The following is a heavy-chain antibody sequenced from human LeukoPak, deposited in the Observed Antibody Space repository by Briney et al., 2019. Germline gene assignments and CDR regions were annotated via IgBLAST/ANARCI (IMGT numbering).Heavy chain of an antibody. CDR3: ARAQDIVVVPAAIGAFDI. D-gene: IGHD2-2*01. Sequence: SGSTNYNPSLKSRVTISVDTSKNQFSLKLSSVTAADTAVYYCARAQDIVVVPAAIGAFDIWGQGTMVTVSS. J-gene: IGHJ3*02. CDR2: SGST. V-gene: IGHV4-61*02.